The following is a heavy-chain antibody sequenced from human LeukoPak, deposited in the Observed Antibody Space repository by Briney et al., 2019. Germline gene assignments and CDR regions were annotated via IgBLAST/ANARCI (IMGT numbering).Heavy chain of an antibody. V-gene: IGHV3-30*04. Sequence: PGRSLGLSCAASGFTFSSYAMHWVRQAPGKGLEWVAVISYDGSNKYYADSVKGRFTISRDNPKNTLYAQMNSLRAEDTAVYYCARDPNITPDYWGQGTLVTVSS. J-gene: IGHJ4*02. CDR1: GFTFSSYA. D-gene: IGHD2/OR15-2a*01. CDR2: ISYDGSNK. CDR3: ARDPNITPDY.